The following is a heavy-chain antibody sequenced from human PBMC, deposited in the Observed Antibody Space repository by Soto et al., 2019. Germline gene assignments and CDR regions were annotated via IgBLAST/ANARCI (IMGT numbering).Heavy chain of an antibody. CDR1: GYTLTELS. V-gene: IGHV1-24*01. Sequence: ASVKVSCKVSGYTLTELSLHWVRQAPGKGLEWMGGFDPEDGETIYAQKFQGRVTMTEDTSTDTAYMETSTQRYEDTAVYYCTSGQRPIRFLEWLSRYYFDYWGQGTLVTVSS. CDR3: TSGQRPIRFLEWLSRYYFDY. D-gene: IGHD3-3*01. CDR2: FDPEDGET. J-gene: IGHJ4*02.